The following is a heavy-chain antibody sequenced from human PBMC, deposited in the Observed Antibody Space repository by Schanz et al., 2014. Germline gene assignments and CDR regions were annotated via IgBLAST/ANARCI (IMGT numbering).Heavy chain of an antibody. V-gene: IGHV1-18*04. Sequence: QVQLVQSGAEVKKPGASVKVSCKASGYTFTTYYIHWVRQAPGQGLEWMGWISVYHGHTNYAEKVHGRVTMTTDTSTSTVYMELSSLRSEDTAVYFCARGPSTGAFDIWGQGTMVTVSS. CDR1: GYTFTTYY. CDR2: ISVYHGHT. J-gene: IGHJ3*02. CDR3: ARGPSTGAFDI.